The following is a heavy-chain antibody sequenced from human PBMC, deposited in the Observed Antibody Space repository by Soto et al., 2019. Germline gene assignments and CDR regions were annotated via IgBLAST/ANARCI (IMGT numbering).Heavy chain of an antibody. CDR2: IYSGGTY. Sequence: EVQLVESGGGLVQPGGSLRLSCVASGFSVSATKYMNWLRQAPDKGLEWVSVIYSGGTYYYADSVKGRFTISRHDSKNTLYLQMVSLRPEDTAVYFCAGANVLNAFDMWGQGTMVTVSS. V-gene: IGHV3-53*04. CDR1: GFSVSATKY. CDR3: AGANVLNAFDM. J-gene: IGHJ3*02.